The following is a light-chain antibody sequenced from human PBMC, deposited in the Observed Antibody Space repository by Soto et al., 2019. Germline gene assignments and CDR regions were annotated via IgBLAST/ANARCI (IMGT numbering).Light chain of an antibody. Sequence: QSALTQPASVSGSPGQSITISCTGTSSDIGSNNYDSWFQQRPGKAPTLIIYEVSNRPSGVSTHFSGSKSGNTASLTISGLLPEDEAEYYCSSYTTTTRLFGGGTKVTVL. CDR3: SSYTTTTRL. CDR2: EVS. CDR1: SSDIGSNNY. J-gene: IGLJ3*02. V-gene: IGLV2-14*01.